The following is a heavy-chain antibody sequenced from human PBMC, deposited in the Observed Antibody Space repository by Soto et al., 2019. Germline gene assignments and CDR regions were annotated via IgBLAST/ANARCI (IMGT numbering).Heavy chain of an antibody. CDR2: IYYSGST. Sequence: SETLSLTCTVSGGSISSYYWSWIRQPPGKGLEWIGYIYYSGSTNYNPSLKSRVTISVDTSKNQFSLKLSSVTAADTAVYYCAIHRAYYFDYWGQGTLVTVSS. CDR1: GGSISSYY. V-gene: IGHV4-59*08. CDR3: AIHRAYYFDY. J-gene: IGHJ4*02. D-gene: IGHD3-10*01.